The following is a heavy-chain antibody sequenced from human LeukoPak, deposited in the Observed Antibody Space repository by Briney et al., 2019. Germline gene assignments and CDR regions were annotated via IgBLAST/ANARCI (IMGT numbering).Heavy chain of an antibody. D-gene: IGHD6-13*01. Sequence: PSETLSLTCTVSGGSISSSSCYWGWIRQPPGKGLEWIGSIYYSGSTYYNPSLKSRVTISVDTSKNQFFLKLSSVTAADTAVYYCAREGSEQQLVPYYYYYYMDVWGKGTTVTISS. CDR1: GGSISSSSCY. CDR3: AREGSEQQLVPYYYYYYMDV. J-gene: IGHJ6*03. V-gene: IGHV4-39*07. CDR2: IYYSGST.